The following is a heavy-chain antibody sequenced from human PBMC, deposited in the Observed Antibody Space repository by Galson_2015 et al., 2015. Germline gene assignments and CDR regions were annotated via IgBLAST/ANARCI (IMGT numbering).Heavy chain of an antibody. CDR3: ARAYGDYEGWYFDL. D-gene: IGHD4-17*01. J-gene: IGHJ2*01. Sequence: SGNTGYAQKFQGRVTMTRNTSISTAYMELSSLRSEDTAVYYCARAYGDYEGWYFDLWGRGTLVTVSS. V-gene: IGHV1-8*01. CDR2: SGNT.